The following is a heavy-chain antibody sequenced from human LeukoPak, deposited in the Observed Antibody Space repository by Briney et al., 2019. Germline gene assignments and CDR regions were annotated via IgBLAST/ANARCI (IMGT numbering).Heavy chain of an antibody. CDR1: GYTFTSYG. V-gene: IGHV1-18*01. CDR3: ARDLVYVSGSRRKDYFDY. D-gene: IGHD5/OR15-5a*01. J-gene: IGHJ4*02. CDR2: ISAYNGNT. Sequence: ASVKVSCKASGYTFTSYGISWVRQAPGQGLEWMGWISAYNGNTNYPQKLQGRVTMTTDTSTSTAYMELRSLRSDDTAVYYCARDLVYVSGSRRKDYFDYWGQGTLVTVSS.